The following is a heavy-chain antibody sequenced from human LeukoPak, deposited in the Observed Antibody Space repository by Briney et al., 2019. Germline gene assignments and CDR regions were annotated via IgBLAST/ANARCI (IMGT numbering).Heavy chain of an antibody. D-gene: IGHD3-10*01. CDR2: IWYDGSNK. CDR1: GFTFSSYG. CDR3: AKDRNGSGSNYYYYYYMDV. V-gene: IGHV3-33*06. Sequence: PGRSLRLSCAASGFTFSSYGMHWVRQAPAKGLEWVAVIWYDGSNKYYADSVKGRFTISRDNSKNTLYLQMNSLRAEDTAVYYCAKDRNGSGSNYYYYYYMDVWGKGTTVTVSS. J-gene: IGHJ6*03.